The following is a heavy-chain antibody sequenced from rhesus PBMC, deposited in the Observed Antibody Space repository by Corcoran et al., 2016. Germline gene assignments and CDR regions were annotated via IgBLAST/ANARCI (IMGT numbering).Heavy chain of an antibody. CDR2: IGGTTGNT. V-gene: IGHV4S5*01. CDR3: VRGDNSNYNHHY. CDR1: GGSIAGYY. J-gene: IGHJ4*01. Sequence: QLQLQESGPGLVRPSETLSLTCAVSGGSIAGYYRTWIRPPPGKGLAWIGYIGGTTGNTYYTPSLKSRVTTSTDTSTNQFSLKMNSVPAADTAVYYCVRGDNSNYNHHYWGQGVLVTVSS. D-gene: IGHD4-23*01.